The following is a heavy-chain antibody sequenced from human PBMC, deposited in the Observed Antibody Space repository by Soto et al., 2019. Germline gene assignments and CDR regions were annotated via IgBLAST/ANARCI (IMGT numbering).Heavy chain of an antibody. V-gene: IGHV3-66*02. D-gene: IGHD3-3*01. CDR1: GFSVSGVY. J-gene: IGHJ6*02. Sequence: GGSLRLSCAVSGFSVSGVYMTWVRQVPGKGLEWVSLLYTDDTTYYADSVKGRFTISKDNSKNTLYLQMNSLRAEDTAVYYCAKDVLRFLEWLAFYGMDVWGQGTTVTVSS. CDR2: LYTDDTT. CDR3: AKDVLRFLEWLAFYGMDV.